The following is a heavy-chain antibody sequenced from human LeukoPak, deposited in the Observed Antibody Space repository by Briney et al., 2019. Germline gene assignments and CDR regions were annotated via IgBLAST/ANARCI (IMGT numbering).Heavy chain of an antibody. CDR2: INSDGYSI. CDR1: GFTFSSYW. Sequence: GGSLRLSCAASGFTFSSYWMHWVRQAPGKGLVWASRINSDGYSISYADSVKGRFTISRENAKNTLYLQMNSLSVEDTAVYYCARATAVAGTDSWGQGTLVTVSS. D-gene: IGHD6-19*01. CDR3: ARATAVAGTDS. J-gene: IGHJ4*02. V-gene: IGHV3-74*01.